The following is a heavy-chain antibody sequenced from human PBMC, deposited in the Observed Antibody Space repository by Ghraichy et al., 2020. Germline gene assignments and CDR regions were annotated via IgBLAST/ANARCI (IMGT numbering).Heavy chain of an antibody. CDR1: GFTVSSNY. V-gene: IGHV3-66*01. J-gene: IGHJ6*02. Sequence: GESLNISCAASGFTVSSNYMSWVRQAPGKGLEWVSVIYSGGSAYYADSVKGRFTISRDNSKNTLYLQMNSLRAEDTAVYYCARVAWSGYYHYYYGMDVWGQGTTVTVSS. CDR2: IYSGGSA. CDR3: ARVAWSGYYHYYYGMDV. D-gene: IGHD3-3*01.